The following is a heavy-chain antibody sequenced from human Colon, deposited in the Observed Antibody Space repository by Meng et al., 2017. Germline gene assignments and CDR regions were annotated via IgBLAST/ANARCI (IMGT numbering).Heavy chain of an antibody. J-gene: IGHJ4*02. CDR3: AREGSDSWIDY. CDR1: GYLFSYYA. D-gene: IGHD6-13*01. CDR2: SNTKTGNP. Sequence: QVQLVQSGSELKKPGASVKVTCKTSGYLFSYYAMNWVRQAHGRGLEWMGWSNTKTGNPTYAQAFTGRFVFSLDTSVSTAYLQINDLKADDTAVYYCAREGSDSWIDYWGQGTLVVASS. V-gene: IGHV7-4-1*02.